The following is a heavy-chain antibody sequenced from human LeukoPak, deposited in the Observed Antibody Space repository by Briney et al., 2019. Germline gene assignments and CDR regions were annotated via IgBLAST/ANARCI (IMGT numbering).Heavy chain of an antibody. Sequence: GGSLRLSFAASGVTPSSDRMRCVRQAPEEGLGRGANIKQKGGETYTADSVKGRFTISRDNAKNSLYLEMNSRRAEDTAVYYCARGPRITLVRGGQWYFYMDVWGKGTTVTVSS. J-gene: IGHJ6*03. CDR2: IKQKGGET. CDR3: ARGPRITLVRGGQWYFYMDV. D-gene: IGHD3-10*01. V-gene: IGHV3-7*05. CDR1: GVTPSSDR.